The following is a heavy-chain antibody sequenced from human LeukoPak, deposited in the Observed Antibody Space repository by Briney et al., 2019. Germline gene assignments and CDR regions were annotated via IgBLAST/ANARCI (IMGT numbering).Heavy chain of an antibody. CDR3: ARHGSPYINVGLSFDY. Sequence: NPSETLSLTCTVSGGSFSSSSYYWGWIRQPPGKGLEWIGSIYYSGSTYYNPSLKSRVAISLDTSKNRFSLKLSSVTDADAAVYYCARHGSPYINVGLSFDYWGQGTQVTVSS. V-gene: IGHV4-39*01. J-gene: IGHJ4*02. CDR2: IYYSGST. CDR1: GGSFSSSSYY. D-gene: IGHD1-14*01.